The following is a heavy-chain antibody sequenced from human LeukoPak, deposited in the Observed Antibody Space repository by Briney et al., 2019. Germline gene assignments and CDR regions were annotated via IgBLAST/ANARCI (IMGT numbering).Heavy chain of an antibody. CDR3: ARVRMSGWTLGYAFDI. CDR2: INWNGGST. CDR1: GFTFDEYG. V-gene: IGHV3-20*04. Sequence: GGSLRLSCTASGFTFDEYGMSWVRQAPGKGLEWVSGINWNGGSTGYADSVKGRFTISRDNSKNTLYLQMNSLRAEDTAVYYCARVRMSGWTLGYAFDIWGQGTMVTVSS. J-gene: IGHJ3*02. D-gene: IGHD6-19*01.